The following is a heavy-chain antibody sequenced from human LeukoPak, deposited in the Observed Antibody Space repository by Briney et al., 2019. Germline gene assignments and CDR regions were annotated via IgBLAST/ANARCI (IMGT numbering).Heavy chain of an antibody. Sequence: GESLRISCKGSGYSFTSYWISWVRQMPGKGLERMGRIDPSDSYSDFSPSFQGHVTISADKSITTAYLQWSSLKASDTAMYYCARLGGFSGYDVGAFDYWGPGTLVTVSS. CDR2: IDPSDSYS. CDR3: ARLGGFSGYDVGAFDY. CDR1: GYSFTSYW. D-gene: IGHD5-12*01. V-gene: IGHV5-10-1*01. J-gene: IGHJ4*02.